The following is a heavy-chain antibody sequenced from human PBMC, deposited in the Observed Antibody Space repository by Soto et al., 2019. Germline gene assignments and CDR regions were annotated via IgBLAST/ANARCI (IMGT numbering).Heavy chain of an antibody. CDR2: IRNDGSNK. J-gene: IGHJ4*01. Sequence: PGGSLRLSCAASGFLFNSYGMNWVRLSPGRGLEWVAVIRNDGSNKDYADSVKGRFTISRDNSKNTLYLQMNSLRAEDTAVYYCARFIEYYFDYWGHGTLVTVSS. CDR3: ARFIEYYFDY. CDR1: GFLFNSYG. V-gene: IGHV3-33*08. D-gene: IGHD1-26*01.